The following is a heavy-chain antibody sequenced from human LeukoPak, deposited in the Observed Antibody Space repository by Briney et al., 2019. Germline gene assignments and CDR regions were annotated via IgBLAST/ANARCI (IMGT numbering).Heavy chain of an antibody. Sequence: ASVKVSCKASGYTFTSYYMHWVPQAPGQGLEWMGIINPSGGSTSYAQKFQGRVTMTRDTSTSTVYMELSSLRSEDTAVYYCARSDIVVVPAAIRRFPFDYWGQGTLVTVSS. D-gene: IGHD2-2*02. CDR3: ARSDIVVVPAAIRRFPFDY. CDR2: INPSGGST. J-gene: IGHJ4*02. CDR1: GYTFTSYY. V-gene: IGHV1-46*01.